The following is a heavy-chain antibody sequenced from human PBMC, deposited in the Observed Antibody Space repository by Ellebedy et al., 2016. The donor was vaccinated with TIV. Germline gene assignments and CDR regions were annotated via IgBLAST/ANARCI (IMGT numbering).Heavy chain of an antibody. Sequence: AASVKVSCKASGYTFTTYVLYWVRQAPGQRLEWMGRINAGNGNTKYSQKLQGRVTMTRDTSTSTVYMKLSSLRSEDTAVYYCARAHYGSGSYSHFDYWGQGTLVTVSS. V-gene: IGHV1-3*01. D-gene: IGHD3-10*01. J-gene: IGHJ4*02. CDR2: INAGNGNT. CDR1: GYTFTTYV. CDR3: ARAHYGSGSYSHFDY.